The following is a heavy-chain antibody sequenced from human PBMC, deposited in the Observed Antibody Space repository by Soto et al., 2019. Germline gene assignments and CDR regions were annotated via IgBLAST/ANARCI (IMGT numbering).Heavy chain of an antibody. CDR2: INAGNGNT. J-gene: IGHJ5*02. CDR1: GYTFTGYA. V-gene: IGHV1-3*01. CDR3: ATRRVDWFDP. Sequence: ASVKVSCKASGYTFTGYAVHWVRQAPGKRLGWMGCINAGNGNTKYSQKFQGRVTMTEDTSTDTAYMELSSLRSEDTAVYYCATRRVDWFDPWGQGTLVTVSS. D-gene: IGHD2-2*01.